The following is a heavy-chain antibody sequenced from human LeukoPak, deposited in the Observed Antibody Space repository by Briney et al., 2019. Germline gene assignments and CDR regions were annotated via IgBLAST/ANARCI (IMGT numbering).Heavy chain of an antibody. CDR3: ARDPNSAL. Sequence: SETLSLTCTVSGGSISSSYWSWIRQPAGKGLEWIGRLYTSGSTKYNYNPSLKSRVTMSVDTSKNRFSLNLTSVTAADTAVYYCARDPNSALWGQGTLVTVSS. V-gene: IGHV4-4*07. J-gene: IGHJ4*02. CDR1: GGSISSSY. D-gene: IGHD2-21*01. CDR2: LYTSGST.